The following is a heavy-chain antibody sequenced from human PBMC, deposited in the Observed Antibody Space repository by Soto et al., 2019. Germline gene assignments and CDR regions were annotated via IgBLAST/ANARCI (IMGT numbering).Heavy chain of an antibody. D-gene: IGHD6-19*01. CDR1: GFTFSSYG. Sequence: QVQLVESGGGVVQPGRSLRLSCAASGFTFSSYGMHWVRQAPGKGLEWVGVIWYDGSNKYYADSVKGRFTISRDNSKNTLYLQMNSLRAEDTAVYYCAREVAGLDYWGQGTLVTVSS. CDR2: IWYDGSNK. CDR3: AREVAGLDY. V-gene: IGHV3-33*01. J-gene: IGHJ4*02.